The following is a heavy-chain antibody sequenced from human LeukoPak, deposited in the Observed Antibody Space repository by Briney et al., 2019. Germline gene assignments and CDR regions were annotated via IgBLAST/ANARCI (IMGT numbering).Heavy chain of an antibody. J-gene: IGHJ6*03. Sequence: TGGSLRLSWVASGFTVSSNYMSWVRQAPGKGLEWVAVIYIGGSTYYPDSVKGRFTISRDNSKNTLYLQMNSLRAEDTAVYYCASGSGSYRTPYYYMDVWGTGTTVTVSS. D-gene: IGHD3-10*01. V-gene: IGHV3-53*01. CDR3: ASGSGSYRTPYYYMDV. CDR2: IYIGGST. CDR1: GFTVSSNY.